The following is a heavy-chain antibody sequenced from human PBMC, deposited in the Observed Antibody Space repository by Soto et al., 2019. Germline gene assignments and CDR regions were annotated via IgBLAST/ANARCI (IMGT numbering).Heavy chain of an antibody. CDR1: GFTFTISA. J-gene: IGHJ6*03. CDR3: AAAHYFFWSGYSPAYMYV. Sequence: SVKGSCKASGFTFTISAMQWVLQARGQRLEWIGWIVVGSGNTNYAQKFQERVTITRDMSTSTAYMELSSLRSEDTAVYYCAAAHYFFWSGYSPAYMYVWGKGTTVIVSS. V-gene: IGHV1-58*02. CDR2: IVVGSGNT. D-gene: IGHD3-3*01.